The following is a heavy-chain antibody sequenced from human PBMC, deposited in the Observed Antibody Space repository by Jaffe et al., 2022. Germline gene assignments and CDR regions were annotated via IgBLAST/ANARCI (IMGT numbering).Heavy chain of an antibody. V-gene: IGHV3-66*02. D-gene: IGHD5-12*01. CDR2: IYSGGST. Sequence: EVQLVESGGGLVQPGGSLRLSCAASGFTVSSNYMSWVRQAPGKGLEWVSVIYSGGSTYYADSVKGRFTISRDNSKNTLYLQMNSLRAEDTAVYYCARDLNRRDGYNYAFDIWGQGTMVTVSS. CDR3: ARDLNRRDGYNYAFDI. CDR1: GFTVSSNY. J-gene: IGHJ3*02.